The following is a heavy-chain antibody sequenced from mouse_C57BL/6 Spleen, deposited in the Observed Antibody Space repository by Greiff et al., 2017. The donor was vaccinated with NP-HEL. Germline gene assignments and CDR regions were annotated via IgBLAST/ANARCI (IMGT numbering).Heavy chain of an antibody. CDR3: ANDYDAGPFDY. J-gene: IGHJ2*01. D-gene: IGHD2-4*01. Sequence: EVQLVESGGDLVKPGGSLKLSCAASGFTFSSYGMSWVRQTPDKRLEWVATISSGGSYTYYPDSVKGRFTISRDNAKNTLYLQMSSLKSEDTAMYYCANDYDAGPFDYWGQGTTLTVSS. CDR1: GFTFSSYG. V-gene: IGHV5-6*01. CDR2: ISSGGSYT.